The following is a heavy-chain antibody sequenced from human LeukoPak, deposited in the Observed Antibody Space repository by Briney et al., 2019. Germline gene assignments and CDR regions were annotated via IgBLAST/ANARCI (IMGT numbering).Heavy chain of an antibody. CDR1: GFTPSNYV. Sequence: PGGSLRLSCAASGFTPSNYVMHWVRQAPGKGLEWVAFTRYDGSDKYNADSLKGRFTISRDNSKNTLYLQMNSLRAEDTAVYYCAKDPAMTPADYWGQGTLVTVSS. V-gene: IGHV3-30*02. D-gene: IGHD2-15*01. J-gene: IGHJ4*02. CDR2: TRYDGSDK. CDR3: AKDPAMTPADY.